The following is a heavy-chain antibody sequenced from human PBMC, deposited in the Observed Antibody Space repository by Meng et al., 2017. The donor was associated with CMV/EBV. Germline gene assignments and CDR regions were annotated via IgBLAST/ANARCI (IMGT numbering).Heavy chain of an antibody. V-gene: IGHV3-23*01. J-gene: IGHJ4*02. D-gene: IGHD6-19*01. Sequence: ETLSLTCGGSGFTFSNSALNWVRQAPGEGLEWVSTIDYSDADTYYAKSVRGRFTISRDNFRNTVYLQLNSLRAEDTAIYYCAKESVAGHFAYWGQGTLVTVSS. CDR2: IDYSDADT. CDR3: AKESVAGHFAY. CDR1: GFTFSNSA.